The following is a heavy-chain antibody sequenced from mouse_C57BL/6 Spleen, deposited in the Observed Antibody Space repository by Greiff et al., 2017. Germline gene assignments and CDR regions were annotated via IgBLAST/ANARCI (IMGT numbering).Heavy chain of an antibody. CDR2: INPSTGGT. Sequence: VQLQQSGPELVKPGASVKISCKASGYSFTGYYMNWVKQSPEKSLEWIGEINPSTGGTTYNQKFKAKATLTVDKSSSTAYMQLKSLTSEDSAVYYCARRDLRYFDYWGQGTTLTVSS. J-gene: IGHJ2*01. D-gene: IGHD1-1*01. CDR1: GYSFTGYY. V-gene: IGHV1-42*01. CDR3: ARRDLRYFDY.